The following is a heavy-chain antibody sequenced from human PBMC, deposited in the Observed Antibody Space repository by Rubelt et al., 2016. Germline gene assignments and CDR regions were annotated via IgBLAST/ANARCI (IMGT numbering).Heavy chain of an antibody. CDR2: IIPIFGTA. V-gene: IGHV1-69*01. CDR1: AGTFSSYA. J-gene: IGHJ4*02. Sequence: QVQLVQSGAEVKKPGSSVKLSCKASAGTFSSYAISWVRQAPGQGLEWMGGIIPIFGTANYAQRFQVRVTIPVDESTSRADMELSSLRSEDTAVYYCASGWDQWLVLDYWGQGTLVTVSS. D-gene: IGHD6-19*01. CDR3: ASGWDQWLVLDY.